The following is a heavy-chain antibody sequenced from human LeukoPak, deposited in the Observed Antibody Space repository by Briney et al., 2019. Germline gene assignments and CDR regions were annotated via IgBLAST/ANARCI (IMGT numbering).Heavy chain of an antibody. Sequence: SETLSLTCGVYGTSIMSSHWWSWARQPPGKGLEWIGEIYHRGTTNYNPSLKGRVTMSLDISNNQISLHLTSVTAADTAVYYCVTYFYGDYAVYYFDYWGQGTLVTVSS. CDR1: GTSIMSSHW. V-gene: IGHV4-4*02. D-gene: IGHD4-17*01. CDR3: VTYFYGDYAVYYFDY. J-gene: IGHJ4*02. CDR2: IYHRGTT.